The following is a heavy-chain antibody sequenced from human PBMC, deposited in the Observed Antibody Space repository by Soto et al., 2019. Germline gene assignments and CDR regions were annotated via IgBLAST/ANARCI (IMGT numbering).Heavy chain of an antibody. J-gene: IGHJ4*02. V-gene: IGHV5-10-1*01. Sequence: GESLKISCKGSGYSFAGYWITWVRQKPGKGLEWMGRIDPSDSQTYYSPSFRGHATISATKSITTVFLQWSSLRAPDTAMYYCARQIYDSDTGPNFQYYFDSWGQGTPVTVSS. CDR1: GYSFAGYW. CDR3: ARQIYDSDTGPNFQYYFDS. D-gene: IGHD3-22*01. CDR2: IDPSDSQT.